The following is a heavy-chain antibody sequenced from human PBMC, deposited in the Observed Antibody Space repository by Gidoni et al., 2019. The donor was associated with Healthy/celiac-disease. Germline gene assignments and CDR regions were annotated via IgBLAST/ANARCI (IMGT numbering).Heavy chain of an antibody. CDR2: ISYDGSNK. V-gene: IGHV3-30*04. Sequence: VQLVESVGGVVQPGRSLRLSCAASGLTFSSYAMHRFRQAPGKGLEWVAVISYDGSNKYYADSVKGRFTISRDNSKNTLYLQMNSLRAEDTAVYYCARDGGYCSSTSCYIRGWFDPWGQGTLVTVSS. CDR3: ARDGGYCSSTSCYIRGWFDP. J-gene: IGHJ5*02. CDR1: GLTFSSYA. D-gene: IGHD2-2*02.